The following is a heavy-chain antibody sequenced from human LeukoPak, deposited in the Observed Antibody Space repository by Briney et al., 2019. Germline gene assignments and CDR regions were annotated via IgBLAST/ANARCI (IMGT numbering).Heavy chain of an antibody. V-gene: IGHV3-74*01. J-gene: IGHJ5*02. CDR1: GFTFSSYG. Sequence: GRSLRLSCAASGFTFSSYGMHWVRQAPGKVLVWVSRINSDGSSTSYADSVKGRFTISRDNAKNTLYLQMNSLRAEDTAVYYCARGSIPAAIVNRSNWFDPWGQGTLVTVSS. CDR2: INSDGSST. D-gene: IGHD2-2*01. CDR3: ARGSIPAAIVNRSNWFDP.